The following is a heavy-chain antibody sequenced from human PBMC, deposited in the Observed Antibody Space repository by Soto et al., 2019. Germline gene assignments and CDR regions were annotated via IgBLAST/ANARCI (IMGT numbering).Heavy chain of an antibody. Sequence: GGSLRLSCAASGFTFSNAWMSWVRQAPGKGLEWVGRIKSKTDGGTTDYAAPVKGRFTISRDDSKNTLYLQMNSLKTEDTAVYYCTTAYCGGDCYTAEYFQHWGQGTLVTVSS. V-gene: IGHV3-15*01. CDR2: IKSKTDGGTT. CDR3: TTAYCGGDCYTAEYFQH. J-gene: IGHJ1*01. D-gene: IGHD2-21*02. CDR1: GFTFSNAW.